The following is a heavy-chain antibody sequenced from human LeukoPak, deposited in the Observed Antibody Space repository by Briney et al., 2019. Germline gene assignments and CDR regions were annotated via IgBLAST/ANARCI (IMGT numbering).Heavy chain of an antibody. Sequence: ASVKVSCKASGYTFTSYNIHWVRQAPGQGLEGMGIIIPTAATTAYAQNFPRTFTITRATSTPTVYMEMSSLRSEDTAVYYCARDIAGGWNYFDYWGQGTLVTVSS. D-gene: IGHD1-14*01. J-gene: IGHJ4*02. CDR1: GYTFTSYN. V-gene: IGHV1-46*01. CDR2: IIPTAATT. CDR3: ARDIAGGWNYFDY.